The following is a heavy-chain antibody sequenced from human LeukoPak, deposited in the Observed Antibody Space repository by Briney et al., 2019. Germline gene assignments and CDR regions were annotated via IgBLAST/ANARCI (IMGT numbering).Heavy chain of an antibody. CDR2: ISGSGGST. CDR1: GFTFSSYA. J-gene: IGHJ4*02. Sequence: GGSLRLSCAASGFTFSSYAMSWVRQAPGKGLEWVSAISGSGGSTYYADSVQGRFTVSRDNSKNTLYLQMNSLRAEDTAVYYCAKDYPGGIVVVPASTLPFDYWGQGTLVTVS. D-gene: IGHD2-2*01. CDR3: AKDYPGGIVVVPASTLPFDY. V-gene: IGHV3-23*01.